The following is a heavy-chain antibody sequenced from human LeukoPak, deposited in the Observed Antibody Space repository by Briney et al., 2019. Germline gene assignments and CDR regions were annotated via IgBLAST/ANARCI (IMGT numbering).Heavy chain of an antibody. CDR3: AREGFGSYGTDAFDI. V-gene: IGHV3-30-3*01. D-gene: IGHD1-26*01. CDR2: ISYDGSNK. CDR1: GFSFSSYA. Sequence: TGGSLRLSCAASGFSFSSYAMHWVRQAPCKGLEWVAVISYDGSNKYYADSVKGRFNISRDNFKNTLYLQMNSLRAEDTAVYYCAREGFGSYGTDAFDIWGQGTMVTVSS. J-gene: IGHJ3*02.